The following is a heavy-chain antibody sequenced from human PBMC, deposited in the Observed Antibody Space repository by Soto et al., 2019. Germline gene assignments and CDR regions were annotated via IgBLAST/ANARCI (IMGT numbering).Heavy chain of an antibody. CDR2: INSDGSST. CDR1: GFTFSSYW. CDR3: AREGGEAALRVHDYFDY. D-gene: IGHD1-1*01. Sequence: GGSLRLSCAASGFTFSSYWMHWVRQAPGKGLVWVSRINSDGSSTSYADSVKGRFTISRDNAKKTLYLQMNSLRAEDTAVYYCAREGGEAALRVHDYFDYWGQGTLVTVSS. J-gene: IGHJ4*02. V-gene: IGHV3-74*01.